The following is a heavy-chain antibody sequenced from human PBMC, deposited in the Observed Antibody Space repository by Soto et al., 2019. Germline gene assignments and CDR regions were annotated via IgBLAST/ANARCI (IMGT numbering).Heavy chain of an antibody. CDR1: GGSISSGGYY. D-gene: IGHD4-17*01. CDR3: ARDRDYGDYYYDGMDV. CDR2: IYYSGST. Sequence: QVQLQESGPGLVKPSQTLSLTCTVSGGSISSGGYYWSWIRQHPGKGLEWIGYIYYSGSTYYNPSLKSRVTISVDTSKNQFSLKLSSVTAADTTVYYCARDRDYGDYYYDGMDVWGQGTTVTVSS. J-gene: IGHJ6*02. V-gene: IGHV4-31*03.